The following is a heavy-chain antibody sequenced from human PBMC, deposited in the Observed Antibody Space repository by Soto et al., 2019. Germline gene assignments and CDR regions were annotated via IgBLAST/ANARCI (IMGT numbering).Heavy chain of an antibody. D-gene: IGHD3-3*01. CDR3: ARERLGELSGSLDI. CDR1: GFPFKNFD. J-gene: IGHJ3*01. V-gene: IGHV1-8*01. Sequence: QVQLVQSGAEVKKPGASVKVSCKASGFPFKNFDVNWVRQAPGQGLSWIGWMTPLSGNTGYGQKFQDRVTMARNTSTNTAYLEVRTLRTEGTGVYYCARERLGELSGSLDIWGQGTVVTVSP. CDR2: MTPLSGNT.